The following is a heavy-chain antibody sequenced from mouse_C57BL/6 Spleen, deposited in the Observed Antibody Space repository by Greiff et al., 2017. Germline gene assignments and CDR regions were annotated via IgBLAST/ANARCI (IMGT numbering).Heavy chain of an antibody. Sequence: QVQLQQSGAELVRPGASVTLSCKASGYTITDYEMHWVKQTPVHGLEWIGAIDPETGGTAYNQKFKGKAILTADKSSSTAYMELRSLTSEDSAVYYCTRSYYAYWGQGTLVTVSA. D-gene: IGHD1-1*01. J-gene: IGHJ3*01. V-gene: IGHV1-15*01. CDR3: TRSYYAY. CDR2: IDPETGGT. CDR1: GYTITDYE.